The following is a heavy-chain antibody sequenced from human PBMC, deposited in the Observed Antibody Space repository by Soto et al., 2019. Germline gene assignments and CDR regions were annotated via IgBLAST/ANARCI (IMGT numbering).Heavy chain of an antibody. D-gene: IGHD3-22*01. CDR2: IIPILGIA. V-gene: IGHV1-69*02. CDR1: GGTFSSYT. CDR3: ARAKPAYYYDSSGSAEYFQH. J-gene: IGHJ1*01. Sequence: QVQLVQSGAEVKKPGSSVKVSCKASGGTFSSYTISWVRQAPGQGLEWMGRIIPILGIANYAQKFQGRVKITADKSTSTAYMELSSMRSEDTAVYYCARAKPAYYYDSSGSAEYFQHWGQGTLVTVSS.